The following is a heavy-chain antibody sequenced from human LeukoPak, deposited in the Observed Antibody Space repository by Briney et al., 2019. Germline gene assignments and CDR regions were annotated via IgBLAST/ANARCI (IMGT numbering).Heavy chain of an antibody. Sequence: GGSLRLSCAASGFTFSSYPMSWVRQAPGKGLEWVSALTGSDSRTYYADSVKGRFTISRENSKKTLYLQMNSLRADDTAVYYCAKHFYDSGSYYNVDSWGQGTLVTVSS. J-gene: IGHJ4*02. V-gene: IGHV3-23*01. CDR2: LTGSDSRT. CDR3: AKHFYDSGSYYNVDS. D-gene: IGHD3-10*01. CDR1: GFTFSSYP.